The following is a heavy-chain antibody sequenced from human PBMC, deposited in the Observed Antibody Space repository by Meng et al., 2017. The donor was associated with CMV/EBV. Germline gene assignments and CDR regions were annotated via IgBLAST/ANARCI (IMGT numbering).Heavy chain of an antibody. V-gene: IGHV3-66*02. CDR2: IYSGGST. CDR1: GFTVSSNY. CDR3: ARGFRTYYYDALGALIPGNFFDAFDI. Sequence: GGSLRLSCAASGFTVSSNYMSWVRQAPGKGLEWVSVIYSGGSTYYADSVKGRFTISRDNSKNTLYLQMNSLRAEDTAVYYCARGFRTYYYDALGALIPGNFFDAFDIWGQGTMVTVSS. J-gene: IGHJ3*02. D-gene: IGHD3-22*01.